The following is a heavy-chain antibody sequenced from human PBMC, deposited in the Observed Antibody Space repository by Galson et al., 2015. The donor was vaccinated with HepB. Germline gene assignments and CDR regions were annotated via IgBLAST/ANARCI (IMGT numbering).Heavy chain of an antibody. CDR1: GYSFTNYW. CDR3: ARHLVLDTLGNDAFDI. V-gene: IGHV5-51*01. Sequence: QSGAEVKKPGESLKISCKGSGYSFTNYWIAWVRQMPGKGLEWMGIIYPGDSDARYSPSFQGQVTISVDNSISAAYLQWRALKASDTAIYYCARHLVLDTLGNDAFDIWGQGTMVTVSS. J-gene: IGHJ3*02. D-gene: IGHD2-2*02. CDR2: IYPGDSDA.